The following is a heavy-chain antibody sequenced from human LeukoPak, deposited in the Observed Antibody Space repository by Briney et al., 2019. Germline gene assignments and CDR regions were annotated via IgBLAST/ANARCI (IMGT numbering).Heavy chain of an antibody. CDR3: ARGEYSSGWFPPDY. D-gene: IGHD6-19*01. Sequence: SGPGLVKPSETLSLACTVSGSSISSSSYYWGWIRQPPGKGLEGIGSIYYSGSAYYNPSLKSRVTISVDTSKDQFSLKLSSVSAADTAVYYCARGEYSSGWFPPDYWGQGTLVTVSS. CDR1: GSSISSSSYY. V-gene: IGHV4-39*01. J-gene: IGHJ4*02. CDR2: IYYSGSA.